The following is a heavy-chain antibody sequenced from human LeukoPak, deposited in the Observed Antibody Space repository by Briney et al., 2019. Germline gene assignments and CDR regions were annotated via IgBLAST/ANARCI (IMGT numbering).Heavy chain of an antibody. V-gene: IGHV3-23*01. CDR2: ISGSGGST. J-gene: IGHJ4*02. CDR3: AKDQPNYYDSSGYPLY. D-gene: IGHD3-22*01. CDR1: GFTFSSYA. Sequence: GGSLRLSCAASGFTFSSYAMSWVRQAPGKGLEWVSAISGSGGSTYYADSVKGRFTIPRDNSKNTLYLQMNSLRAEDTAVYYCAKDQPNYYDSSGYPLYWGQGTLVTVSS.